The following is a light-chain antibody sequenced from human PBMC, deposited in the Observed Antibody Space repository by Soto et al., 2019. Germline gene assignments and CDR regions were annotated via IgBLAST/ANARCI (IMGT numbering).Light chain of an antibody. Sequence: EIVVTQSPATLCVSPGERVTLSCRASQSVSSSLAWYQQRPGQAPRLLIYDTSTRAAGISARFSGSGSGTEFTLTISSLQSEDFAVYYCQQYIDWPPGTFGQGTAVEIK. CDR1: QSVSSS. CDR3: QQYIDWPPGT. V-gene: IGKV3-15*01. CDR2: DTS. J-gene: IGKJ1*01.